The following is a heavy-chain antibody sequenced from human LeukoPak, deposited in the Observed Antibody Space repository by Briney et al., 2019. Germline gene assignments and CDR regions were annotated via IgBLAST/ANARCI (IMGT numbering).Heavy chain of an antibody. J-gene: IGHJ4*02. V-gene: IGHV3-74*01. CDR2: INSDGSST. D-gene: IGHD4-17*01. Sequence: PGGSLRLSCAASGFTFSNAWMTWVRQAPGKGLVWVSRINSDGSSTSYADSVKGRFTISRDNAKNTLYLQMNSLRAEETAVYYCVRENHDYGDYDLDYWGQGTLVTVSS. CDR1: GFTFSNAW. CDR3: VRENHDYGDYDLDY.